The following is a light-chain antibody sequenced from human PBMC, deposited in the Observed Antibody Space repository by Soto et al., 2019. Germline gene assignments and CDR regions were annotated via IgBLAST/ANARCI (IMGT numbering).Light chain of an antibody. CDR3: HQYDNWPKT. J-gene: IGKJ5*01. CDR1: QSISSN. CDR2: RTS. V-gene: IGKV3-15*01. Sequence: EIVMTQSPATLSVSPVERATLSFSSSQSISSNLAWYQQKPGQAPRLLMFRTSSRATGFPARFSGSGSGTEFNLTISSLQSEDFAVYYCHQYDNWPKTFGQGTRLEIK.